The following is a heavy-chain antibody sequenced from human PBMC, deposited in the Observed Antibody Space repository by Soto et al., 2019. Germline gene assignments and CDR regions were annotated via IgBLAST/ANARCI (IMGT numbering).Heavy chain of an antibody. CDR1: GGSVSGSNDY. D-gene: IGHD4-17*01. CDR3: ARQRGRYGEADN. CDR2: VPYDHST. V-gene: IGHV4-39*01. J-gene: IGHJ4*02. Sequence: QLQLQQSGAGLVKPAETLFLSCTVSGGSVSGSNDYWGWIRQSPGQALQWLGNVPYDHSTNSTPSLESRITLSKDTLNSKVSRQLTSVIAADTGVYDCARQRGRYGEADNWGQGTLVTVSS.